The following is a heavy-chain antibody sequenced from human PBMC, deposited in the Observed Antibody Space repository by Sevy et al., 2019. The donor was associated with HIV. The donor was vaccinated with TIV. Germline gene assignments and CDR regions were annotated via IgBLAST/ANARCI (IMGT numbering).Heavy chain of an antibody. J-gene: IGHJ6*02. Sequence: GSLRLSCAASGFTFSSYWMSWVRQAPGKGLEWVANIKQDGSEKYYVDSVKGRFTISRDNAKNSLYLQMNSLRAEDTAVYYCAREKKSGYYPPPKYYYYYGMDVWGQGTTVTVSS. V-gene: IGHV3-7*03. CDR3: AREKKSGYYPPPKYYYYYGMDV. CDR1: GFTFSSYW. CDR2: IKQDGSEK. D-gene: IGHD3-3*01.